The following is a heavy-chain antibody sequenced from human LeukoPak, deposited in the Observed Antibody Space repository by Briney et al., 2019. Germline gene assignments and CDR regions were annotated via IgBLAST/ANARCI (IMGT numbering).Heavy chain of an antibody. CDR1: GYTFTSYY. Sequence: GASVKVSCKASGYTFTSYYMHWVRQAPGQGLEWMGITNPSGGSTSYAQKFQGRVTMTRDTSTSTVYMELSSLRSEDTAVYYCAILVSGYYKTYYYYMDVWGKGTTVTVSS. V-gene: IGHV1-46*01. J-gene: IGHJ6*03. CDR2: TNPSGGST. D-gene: IGHD3-22*01. CDR3: AILVSGYYKTYYYYMDV.